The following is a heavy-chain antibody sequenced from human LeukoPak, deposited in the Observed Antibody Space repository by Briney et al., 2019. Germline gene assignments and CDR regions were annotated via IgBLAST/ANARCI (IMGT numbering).Heavy chain of an antibody. CDR2: ISYDGSNK. J-gene: IGHJ4*02. CDR1: GFTFSSYA. Sequence: PGRSLRLSCAASGFTFSSYAMHWVRQAPGKGLERVAVISYDGSNKYYADSVKGRFTISRDNSKNTLYLQMNSLRAEDTAVYYCARGGLLWFGELWGDYWGQGTLVTVSS. V-gene: IGHV3-30*04. CDR3: ARGGLLWFGELWGDY. D-gene: IGHD3-10*01.